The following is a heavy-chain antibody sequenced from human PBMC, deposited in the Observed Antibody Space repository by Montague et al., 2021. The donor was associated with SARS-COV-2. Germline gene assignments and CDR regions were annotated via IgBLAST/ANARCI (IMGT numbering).Heavy chain of an antibody. V-gene: IGHV2-26*01. J-gene: IGHJ4*02. CDR3: ARIRSDPPLLYLGVWDYYFDF. CDR2: IFLNGEQ. D-gene: IGHD3-16*02. CDR1: GFSLNNRLG. Sequence: LAKPTQTLTLTCTVSGFSLNNRLGVTWIRQPPGKALEWLAHIFLNGEQSVTTSLKTRVTVSRDTSKNQVVLSMTNVDPADTATYYCARIRSDPPLLYLGVWDYYFDFWGQGILVSVSS.